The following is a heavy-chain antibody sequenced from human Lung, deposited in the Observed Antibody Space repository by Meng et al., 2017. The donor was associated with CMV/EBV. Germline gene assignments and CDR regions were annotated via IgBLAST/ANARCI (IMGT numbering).Heavy chain of an antibody. CDR3: RDGHYSGR. CDR2: IKEDGSEK. D-gene: IGHD2-8*01. CDR1: GLRFSRFW. V-gene: IGHV3-7*02. J-gene: IGHJ4*02. Sequence: EIQRVVSGGGVVQPGGSLRISCKVSGLRFSRFWMSWVRQAPGKGLEWVANIKEDGSEKYYVDSVKGRFTISRDNAKNSLYLQMNSLRVEDTAVYYCRDGHYSGRWGQGTLVTVSS.